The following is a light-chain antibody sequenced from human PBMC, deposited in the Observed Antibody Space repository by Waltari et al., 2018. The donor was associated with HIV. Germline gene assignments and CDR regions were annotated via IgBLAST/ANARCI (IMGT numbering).Light chain of an antibody. V-gene: IGLV1-40*01. CDR1: SSNIGAGYD. J-gene: IGLJ2*01. CDR2: KNK. CDR3: QSYDTSLSAWV. Sequence: QSVLPPPPPISGAPGQRITVSCSATSSNIGAGYDVHWYQPLPGTAPKLLLYKNKNRPSGVPDRFSASKSDASASLAITGLQAADEGDYFCQSYDTSLSAWVFGGGTRLTVL.